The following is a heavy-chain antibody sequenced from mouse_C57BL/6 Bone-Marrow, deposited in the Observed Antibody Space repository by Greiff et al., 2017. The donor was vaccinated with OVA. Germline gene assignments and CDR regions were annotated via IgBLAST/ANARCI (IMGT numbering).Heavy chain of an antibody. CDR1: GYAFTNYL. CDR3: ARSSYYGYESD. CDR2: INPGSGGT. J-gene: IGHJ3*01. V-gene: IGHV1-54*01. D-gene: IGHD2-2*01. Sequence: QVQLKQSGAELVRPGTSVKVSCKASGYAFTNYLIEWVKQRPGQGLEWIGVINPGSGGTNYNEKFKGTATLTADKSSSTAYMQLSSLTSEDSAVYFCARSSYYGYESDWGQGTLVTVSA.